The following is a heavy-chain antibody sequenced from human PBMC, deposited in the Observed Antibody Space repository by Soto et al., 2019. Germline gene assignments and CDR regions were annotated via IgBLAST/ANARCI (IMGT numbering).Heavy chain of an antibody. J-gene: IGHJ4*02. CDR1: GFDFEDYA. CDR2: TNSDGTDS. CDR3: AKSLYYYDSSPLDN. V-gene: IGHV3-43D*04. D-gene: IGHD3-22*01. Sequence: PGGSLRLSCAAAGFDFEDYAMHWVRQVPGKGLEWVSLTNSDGTDSYYMDSVKGRFTISRDNAKSTLYLQMDRLRPEDTALYFCAKSLYYYDSSPLDNWGQGTLVTVSS.